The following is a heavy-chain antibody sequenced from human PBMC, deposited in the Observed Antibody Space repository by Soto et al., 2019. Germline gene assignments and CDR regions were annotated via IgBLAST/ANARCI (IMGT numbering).Heavy chain of an antibody. Sequence: PGESLKISCKGSGYSFTSYWISWVRQMPGKGLEWMGRIDPSDSYTNYSPSFQGHVTISADKSISTAYLQWSSLKASDTAMYYCARRPSGSYYYYGMDGWGQGTTVTVSS. D-gene: IGHD1-26*01. CDR2: IDPSDSYT. CDR3: ARRPSGSYYYYGMDG. V-gene: IGHV5-10-1*01. J-gene: IGHJ6*02. CDR1: GYSFTSYW.